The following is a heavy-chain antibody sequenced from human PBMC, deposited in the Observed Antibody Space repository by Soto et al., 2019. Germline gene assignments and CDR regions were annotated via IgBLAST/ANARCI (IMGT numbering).Heavy chain of an antibody. CDR1: GFTFSAFG. CDR2: SSYGGSNK. V-gene: IGHV3-30*18. D-gene: IGHD4-17*01. CDR3: AKGPLRFPDYGDYADSSYGMDV. Sequence: QMKLVESGGGVVQPGTSLRLSCVASGFTFSAFGMHWVRQAPGKWLEWVAISSYGGSNKYYGDSVQGRFTISRDNSRDTLYLQMNSLRDEDTAVYYCAKGPLRFPDYGDYADSSYGMDVWGQGTTVTVSS. J-gene: IGHJ6*02.